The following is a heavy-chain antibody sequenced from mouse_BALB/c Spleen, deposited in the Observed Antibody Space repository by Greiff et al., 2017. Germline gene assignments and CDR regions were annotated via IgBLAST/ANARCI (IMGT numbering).Heavy chain of an antibody. CDR1: GFNIKDTY. J-gene: IGHJ4*01. CDR3: ARTGVYYYGSGYAMDY. V-gene: IGHV14-3*02. D-gene: IGHD1-1*01. CDR2: IDPANGNT. Sequence: VQLQQSGAELVKPGASVKLSCTASGFNIKDTYMHWVKQRPEQGLDWIGRIDPANGNTKYDPKFQGKATITADTSSNTAYLQLISLTSEDTAVYCWARTGVYYYGSGYAMDYWGQVTSVTVSA.